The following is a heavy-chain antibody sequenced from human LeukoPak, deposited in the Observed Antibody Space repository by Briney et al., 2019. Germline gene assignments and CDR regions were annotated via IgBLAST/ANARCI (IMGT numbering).Heavy chain of an antibody. CDR3: ARASGNSYGPCFDY. CDR2: ISSSSSTI. J-gene: IGHJ4*02. D-gene: IGHD5-18*01. V-gene: IGHV3-48*01. CDR1: GFTFSSYS. Sequence: GGSLRLSCAASGFTFSSYSMNWVRQAPGKGLEWVSYISSSSSTIYYADSVKGRFAISRDNAKNSLYLQMNSLRAEDTAVYYCARASGNSYGPCFDYWGQGTLVTVPS.